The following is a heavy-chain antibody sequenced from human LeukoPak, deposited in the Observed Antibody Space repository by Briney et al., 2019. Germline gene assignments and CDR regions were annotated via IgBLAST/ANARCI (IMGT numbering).Heavy chain of an antibody. Sequence: ASVKVSCKASGYTFTSYDINWVRQATGQGLEWMGWMNPNSGNTGYAQKFQGRVTMTRNTSISTAYMELSSLRSEDTAVYYCARGEYSSSSPYYYYYGMDVWGQGTTVTVSS. CDR2: MNPNSGNT. J-gene: IGHJ6*02. D-gene: IGHD6-6*01. CDR1: GYTFTSYD. CDR3: ARGEYSSSSPYYYYYGMDV. V-gene: IGHV1-8*01.